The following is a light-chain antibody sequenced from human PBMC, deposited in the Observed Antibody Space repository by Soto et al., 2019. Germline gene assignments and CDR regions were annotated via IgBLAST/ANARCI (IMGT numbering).Light chain of an antibody. CDR1: QAISSW. CDR2: GAS. J-gene: IGKJ4*01. Sequence: DIQMTQSPSSVSASVGDRVTISCRASQAISSWLAWYQQKPGEAPKLLIYGASTLQSGVPSRFSGSESGTLFPLTISSLQPEDFATYYCQQASSFPLTFGGGTKVQIK. CDR3: QQASSFPLT. V-gene: IGKV1-12*01.